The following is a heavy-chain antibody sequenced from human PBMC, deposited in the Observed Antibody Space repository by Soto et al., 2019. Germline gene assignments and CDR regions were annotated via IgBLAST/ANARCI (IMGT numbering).Heavy chain of an antibody. V-gene: IGHV1-46*01. D-gene: IGHD5-18*01. CDR3: ARCIQGDYYYGMDV. CDR1: GYSFTTYN. CDR2: VNPSSGST. Sequence: ASVKVSCKASGYSFTTYNIHLVRQAPGQGLEWMGVVNPSSGSTSYAQKFRGRVTMTTDTSTTTVYMELTNLRSDDTAVYYCARCIQGDYYYGMDVWGQGTTVTVSS. J-gene: IGHJ6*02.